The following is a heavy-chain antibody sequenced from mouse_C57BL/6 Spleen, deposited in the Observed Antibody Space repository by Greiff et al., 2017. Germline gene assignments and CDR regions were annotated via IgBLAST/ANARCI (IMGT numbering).Heavy chain of an antibody. CDR2: IDPSDSYT. D-gene: IGHD1-1*01. CDR3: ARGGNYYYGSSRGGWFAY. J-gene: IGHJ3*01. CDR1: GYTFTSYW. Sequence: QVHVKQPGAELVKPGASVKLSCKASGYTFTSYWMQWVKQRPGQGLEWIGEIDPSDSYTNYNQKFKGKATLTVDTSSSTAYMQLSSLTSEDSAVYYCARGGNYYYGSSRGGWFAYWGQGTLVTVSA. V-gene: IGHV1-50*01.